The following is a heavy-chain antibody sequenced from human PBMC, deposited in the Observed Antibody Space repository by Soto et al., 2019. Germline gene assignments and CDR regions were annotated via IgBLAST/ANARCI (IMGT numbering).Heavy chain of an antibody. Sequence: EVQLVESGGGLVKPGGSLRLSCAASGFTFSNAWMSWVRQAPGKGLEWVGRIKSKTDGGTTDYAAPVKGRFTISRDDSKNTLYLQMNSLKTEDTAVYYCTTASYCGGDCYSYYYYGMDVWGQGTTVTVSS. CDR2: IKSKTDGGTT. D-gene: IGHD2-21*02. J-gene: IGHJ6*02. V-gene: IGHV3-15*01. CDR3: TTASYCGGDCYSYYYYGMDV. CDR1: GFTFSNAW.